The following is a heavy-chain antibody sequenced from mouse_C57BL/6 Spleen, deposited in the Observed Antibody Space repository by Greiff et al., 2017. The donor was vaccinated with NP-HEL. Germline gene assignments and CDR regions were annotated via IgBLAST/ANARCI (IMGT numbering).Heavy chain of an antibody. V-gene: IGHV2-2*01. CDR3: ARNSHYYYGSSFYWYFDV. D-gene: IGHD1-1*01. CDR1: GFSLTSYG. CDR2: IWSGGST. Sequence: QVQLQQSGPGLVQPSQSLSITCTVSGFSLTSYGVHWVRQSPGKGLEWLGVIWSGGSTDYNAAFISRLSISKDNSKSHVFFKMSSLQADDTAIYYCARNSHYYYGSSFYWYFDVWGTGTTVTVSA. J-gene: IGHJ1*03.